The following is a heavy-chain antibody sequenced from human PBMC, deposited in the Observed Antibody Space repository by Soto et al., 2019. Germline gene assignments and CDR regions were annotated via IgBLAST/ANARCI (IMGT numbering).Heavy chain of an antibody. CDR1: GFTFSTYP. V-gene: IGHV3-23*01. J-gene: IGHJ6*02. CDR3: AKILSTVTTYYYGTDV. CDR2: ISASGDDT. Sequence: PGGSLRLSCSASGFTFSTYPMTWIRQLPGKGLEAVSFISASGDDTDYTGSLKGRFSTSRDNSKNTVYLQMNSLRVEDTAVYYCAKILSTVTTYYYGTDVWGQGITVTVSS. D-gene: IGHD4-17*01.